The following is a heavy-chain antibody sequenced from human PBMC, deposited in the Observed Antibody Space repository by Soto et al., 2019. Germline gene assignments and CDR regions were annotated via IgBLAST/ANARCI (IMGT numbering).Heavy chain of an antibody. V-gene: IGHV3-23*01. CDR1: GFTFSSYA. Sequence: PGGSLRLSCAASGFTFSSYAMSWVRQAPGKGLEWVSAISGSGGSTYYADSVKGRFTISRDNSKNTLYLQMNSLRAEDTAVYYCAKDFEAGGGYPDAFDIWGQGTMVTVSS. J-gene: IGHJ3*02. CDR2: ISGSGGST. CDR3: AKDFEAGGGYPDAFDI. D-gene: IGHD1-26*01.